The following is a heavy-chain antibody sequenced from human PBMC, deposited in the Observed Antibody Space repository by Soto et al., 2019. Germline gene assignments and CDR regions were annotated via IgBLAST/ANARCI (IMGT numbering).Heavy chain of an antibody. J-gene: IGHJ4*02. CDR1: GFTVSSNY. D-gene: IGHD6-13*01. CDR2: IYSGGST. CDR3: ARGQRAAAGTGDY. Sequence: EVQLVESGGGLVQPGGSLRLSCAASGFTVSSNYMSWVRQAPGKGLAWVSVIYSGGSTYYADSVKGRFTISRDNSKNTLYLQRNSLRAEDTAVYYCARGQRAAAGTGDYWGQGTLVTVSS. V-gene: IGHV3-66*01.